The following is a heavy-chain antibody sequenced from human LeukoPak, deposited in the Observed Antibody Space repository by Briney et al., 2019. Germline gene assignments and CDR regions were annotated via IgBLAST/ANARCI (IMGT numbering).Heavy chain of an antibody. CDR1: GFTFSTYS. D-gene: IGHD6-19*01. CDR2: ISSTSSYI. CDR3: ARSSSGWYESDY. J-gene: IGHJ4*02. Sequence: GGSLRLSCAASGFTFSTYSMNWVRQAPGKGLEWVSSISSTSSYIYYADSVKGRFTISRDNAKNSLYLQMNSLRAEDTAVYYCARSSSGWYESDYWGQGTLVTVSS. V-gene: IGHV3-21*01.